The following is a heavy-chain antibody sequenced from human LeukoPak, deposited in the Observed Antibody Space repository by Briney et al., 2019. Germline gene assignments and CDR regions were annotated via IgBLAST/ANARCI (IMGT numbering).Heavy chain of an antibody. J-gene: IGHJ4*02. D-gene: IGHD6-19*01. V-gene: IGHV1-2*02. CDR2: INPNSGGT. CDR3: ARAYSSGWQYFDY. CDR1: GYXFTGYY. Sequence: GASVKVSCKASGYXFTGYYMHWVRQAPGQGLEWMGWINPNSGGTNYAQKFQGRVTMTRDTSISTAYMELSRLRSDDTAVYYCARAYSSGWQYFDYWGQGTLVTVSS.